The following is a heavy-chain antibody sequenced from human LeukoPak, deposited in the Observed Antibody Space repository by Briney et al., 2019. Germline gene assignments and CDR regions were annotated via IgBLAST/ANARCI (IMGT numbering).Heavy chain of an antibody. CDR1: GYTFTGHY. J-gene: IGHJ3*02. CDR2: INSDSGGT. Sequence: ASVKVSCKASGYTFTGHYMHWVRQAPGQGPEWMGWINSDSGGTKYAQKFQGSVIMTRVTSISTAYMELSRLKSDDTAVYYCARGRVHSWSDAFDIWGQGTTVTVSS. CDR3: ARGRVHSWSDAFDI. V-gene: IGHV1-2*02. D-gene: IGHD1-1*01.